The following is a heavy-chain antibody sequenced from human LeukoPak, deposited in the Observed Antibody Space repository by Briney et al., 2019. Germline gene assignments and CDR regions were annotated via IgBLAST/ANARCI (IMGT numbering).Heavy chain of an antibody. Sequence: GGSLILSCAASGFIFSSYWMHWVRQAPGKGPVWVSRIKSDGRSPSYADSVKGRFTISRDNAKNTVYLQMNSLRAEDTAVYYCAKDGHYSNFYFDYWGQGTLVTVSS. CDR1: GFIFSSYW. CDR3: AKDGHYSNFYFDY. V-gene: IGHV3-74*01. D-gene: IGHD4-11*01. J-gene: IGHJ4*02. CDR2: IKSDGRSP.